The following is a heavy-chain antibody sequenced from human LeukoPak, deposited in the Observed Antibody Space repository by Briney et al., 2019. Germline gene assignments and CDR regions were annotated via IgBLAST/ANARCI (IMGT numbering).Heavy chain of an antibody. V-gene: IGHV1-2*02. CDR2: INPNSGGT. J-gene: IGHJ2*01. CDR1: GYY. Sequence: ASVKVSCKASGYYMHWVRQAPGQGLEWMGWINPNSGGTKYAQKFQGRVTMTRDTSISTASMELSRLRSDDTAVYYCARGKSATAPDSNWYLDLWGRGTLVTVSS. CDR3: ARGKSATAPDSNWYLDL. D-gene: IGHD6-13*01.